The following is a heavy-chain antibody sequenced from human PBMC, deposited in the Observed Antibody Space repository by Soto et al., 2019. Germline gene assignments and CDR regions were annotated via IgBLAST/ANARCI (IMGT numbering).Heavy chain of an antibody. V-gene: IGHV4-59*01. CDR3: AREDIVVVPASPYYYYYGMEV. J-gene: IGHJ6*02. Sequence: PSETLSLTCTVSGGSISSYYWSWIRQPPGKGLEWIGYIYYSGSTNYNPSLKSRVTISVDTSKNQFSLKLSSVTAADTAVYYCAREDIVVVPASPYYYYYGMEVWGQGTTVTVS. D-gene: IGHD2-2*01. CDR1: GGSISSYY. CDR2: IYYSGST.